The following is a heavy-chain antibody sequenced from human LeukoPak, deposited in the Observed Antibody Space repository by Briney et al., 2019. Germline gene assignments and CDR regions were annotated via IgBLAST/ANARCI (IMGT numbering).Heavy chain of an antibody. CDR2: IYYSGST. V-gene: IGHV4-59*01. Sequence: SETLSLTCTVSGGSISSYYWSWIRQPPGKGLEWIGYIYYSGSTNHNPSLKSRVTISVDTSKNQFSLKLSSVTAADTAVYYCARANDDYYDSSQLFDYWGQGTLVTVSS. CDR3: ARANDDYYDSSQLFDY. CDR1: GGSISSYY. J-gene: IGHJ4*02. D-gene: IGHD3-22*01.